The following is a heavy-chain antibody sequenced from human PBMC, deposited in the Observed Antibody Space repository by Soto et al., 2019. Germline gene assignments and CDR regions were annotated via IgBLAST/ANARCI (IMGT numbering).Heavy chain of an antibody. Sequence: SETLSLTCAVSGYSISSGYYCNLIRQSPGKGLEWIGCVYYNGITFTNPSLKSRVTMTADTSKNHFSLRLTSVTAADAATYFCARGVTRTLDYCGQGALVTVSS. D-gene: IGHD2-21*02. CDR2: VYYNGIT. CDR1: GYSISSGYY. J-gene: IGHJ4*02. CDR3: ARGVTRTLDY. V-gene: IGHV4-38-2*01.